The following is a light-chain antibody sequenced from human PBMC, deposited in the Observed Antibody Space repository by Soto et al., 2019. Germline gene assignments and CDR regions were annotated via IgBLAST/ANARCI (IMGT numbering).Light chain of an antibody. CDR2: WAS. Sequence: DIVMTQSPASLAVSLGEMATIKCRSSQTILKSSIKKNSLAWYQQKPGQPPRLLIYWASTRDSGVPDRFSGSGSGTDFTLTITRLQAEDVAVYYCQQYYSSSLTFGGGTKVEIK. CDR1: QTILKSSIKKNS. J-gene: IGKJ4*01. CDR3: QQYYSSSLT. V-gene: IGKV4-1*01.